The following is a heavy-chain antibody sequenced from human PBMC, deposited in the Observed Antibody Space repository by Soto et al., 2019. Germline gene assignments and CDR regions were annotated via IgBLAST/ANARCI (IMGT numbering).Heavy chain of an antibody. CDR2: IIPIFGTA. CDR3: AREDYGGNSVYFDY. V-gene: IGHV1-69*13. Sequence: SVKVSCKASGGTFSSYAISWVRQAPGQGLEWMGGIIPIFGTANYAQKFQGRVTITADESTSTAYMELSSLRSEDTAVYYCAREDYGGNSVYFDYWGQGTLVTVSS. J-gene: IGHJ4*02. CDR1: GGTFSSYA. D-gene: IGHD4-17*01.